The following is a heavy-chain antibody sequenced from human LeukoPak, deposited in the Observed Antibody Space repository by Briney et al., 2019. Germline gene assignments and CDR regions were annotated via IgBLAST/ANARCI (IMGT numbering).Heavy chain of an antibody. D-gene: IGHD3-22*01. CDR1: GFTFSGYS. V-gene: IGHV3-21*01. J-gene: IGHJ4*02. Sequence: GGSLRLSCAASGFTFSGYSMNWVRQAPGKGLEWVSSISSSSSYIYYADSVKGRFTISRDNAKNSLYLQMNSLRAVDTAVYYCARDSPTEYYYDSSGATGPFDYWGQGTLVTVSS. CDR2: ISSSSSYI. CDR3: ARDSPTEYYYDSSGATGPFDY.